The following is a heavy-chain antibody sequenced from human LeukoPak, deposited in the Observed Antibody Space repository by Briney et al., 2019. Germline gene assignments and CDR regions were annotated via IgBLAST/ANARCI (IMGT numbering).Heavy chain of an antibody. V-gene: IGHV4-34*01. Sequence: PSETLSLTCAVYGGSFSGYYWSWIRQPPGKGLEWIGEINHSGSTNYNPSLKSRVTISVDTSKNQFSLKLSSVTAADTAVYYCARAPPWENYYDSSGYYWYFDLWGRGTLVTVSS. D-gene: IGHD3-22*01. CDR2: INHSGST. CDR1: GGSFSGYY. CDR3: ARAPPWENYYDSSGYYWYFDL. J-gene: IGHJ2*01.